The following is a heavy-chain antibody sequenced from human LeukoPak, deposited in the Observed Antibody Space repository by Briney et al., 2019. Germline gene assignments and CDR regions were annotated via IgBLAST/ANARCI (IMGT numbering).Heavy chain of an antibody. Sequence: GSVKVSCKASGYTFTSYDINWVRQATGQGGEWMGGMNPNSGNTGYAQKFEGRVTITRNTSISTAYMELSSLRCEDTAVYYCARVYYYGSGSLSFHFDYWGQGTLVTVSS. CDR3: ARVYYYGSGSLSFHFDY. D-gene: IGHD3-10*01. CDR1: GYTFTSYD. CDR2: MNPNSGNT. V-gene: IGHV1-8*03. J-gene: IGHJ4*02.